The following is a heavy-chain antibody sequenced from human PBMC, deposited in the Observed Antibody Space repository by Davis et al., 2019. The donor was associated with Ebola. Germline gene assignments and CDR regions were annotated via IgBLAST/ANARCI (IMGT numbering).Heavy chain of an antibody. D-gene: IGHD5-18*01. J-gene: IGHJ4*02. V-gene: IGHV3-48*03. CDR1: GFTFTSHD. CDR2: ISSSGSYR. Sequence: GESLKISCVASGFTFTSHDMTWVRQGPGKGLEWVSYISSSGSYRYSADSVKGRFTVSRDNAMNSLYLQMDSLRAEDTAIYYCARNRRYSYGYGYYLDDWGQGTLVTVSS. CDR3: ARNRRYSYGYGYYLDD.